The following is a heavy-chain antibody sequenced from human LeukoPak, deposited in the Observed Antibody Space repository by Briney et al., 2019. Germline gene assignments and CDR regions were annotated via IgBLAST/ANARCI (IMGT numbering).Heavy chain of an antibody. CDR1: GYTLTELS. CDR2: FDPVDGET. V-gene: IGHV1-24*01. J-gene: IGHJ6*04. Sequence: ASVKVSCKVSGYTLTELSMHWVRQAPGKGLEWMGGFDPVDGETIYAQKFQGRVTMTEDTSTDTAYMELSSLRSEDTAVYYCAGRAVVRSRSRDYYYYYGMDVWGKGTTVTVSS. CDR3: AGRAVVRSRSRDYYYYYGMDV. D-gene: IGHD3-10*01.